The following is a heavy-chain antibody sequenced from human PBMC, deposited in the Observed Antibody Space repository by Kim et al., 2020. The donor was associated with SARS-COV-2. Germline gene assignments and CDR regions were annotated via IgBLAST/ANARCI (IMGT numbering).Heavy chain of an antibody. CDR1: GGSISSSNYY. D-gene: IGHD1-26*01. J-gene: IGHJ4*02. CDR2: VYYSGST. CDR3: ASYIVGATSFLDY. Sequence: SETLSLTCSVSGGSISSSNYYWGWIRQPPGKGLEWIGSVYYSGSTYYNPSLKSRVTISVDTSKNQFSLQLSSVTAADTAVYYCASYIVGATSFLDYWGQGTLVTVSS. V-gene: IGHV4-39*07.